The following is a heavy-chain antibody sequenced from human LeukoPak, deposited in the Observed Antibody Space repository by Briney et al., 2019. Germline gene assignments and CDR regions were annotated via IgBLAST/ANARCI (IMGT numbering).Heavy chain of an antibody. J-gene: IGHJ3*02. CDR2: IYTSGST. CDR1: GGSISSYY. Sequence: SETLSLTCTASGGSISSYYWSWIRQPAGKGLEWIGRIYTSGSTNYNPSLKSRVTMSVDTSKNQFSLKLSSVTAADTAVYYCARTTYYYDSSGYYDAFDIWGQGTMVTVSS. D-gene: IGHD3-22*01. V-gene: IGHV4-4*07. CDR3: ARTTYYYDSSGYYDAFDI.